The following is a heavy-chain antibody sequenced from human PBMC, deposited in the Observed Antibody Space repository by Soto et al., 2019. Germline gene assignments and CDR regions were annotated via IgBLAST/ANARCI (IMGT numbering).Heavy chain of an antibody. D-gene: IGHD3-16*01. J-gene: IGHJ4*02. V-gene: IGHV3-30*02. CDR3: AKHGARDAYVWFAHY. Sequence: DSVKGRFTISRDNSKNTLYLQMNSLRAEDTAVYYCAKHGARDAYVWFAHYWGQGTLVTVSS.